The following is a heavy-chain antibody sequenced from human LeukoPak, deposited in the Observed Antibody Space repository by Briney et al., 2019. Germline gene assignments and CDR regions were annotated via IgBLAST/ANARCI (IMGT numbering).Heavy chain of an antibody. J-gene: IGHJ4*02. Sequence: PSETLSLTCTVSGVSISTSRYYWGWIRQPPGKGLEWIGSIYYSGSTNYNPSLKSRVTISVDTSKNQFSLKLSSVTAADTAVYYCARGGTVVTYDYWGQGTLVTVSS. V-gene: IGHV4-39*07. CDR3: ARGGTVVTYDY. CDR1: GVSISTSRYY. CDR2: IYYSGST. D-gene: IGHD4-23*01.